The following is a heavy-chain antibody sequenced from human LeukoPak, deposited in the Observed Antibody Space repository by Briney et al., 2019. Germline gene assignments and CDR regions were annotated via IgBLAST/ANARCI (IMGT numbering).Heavy chain of an antibody. CDR3: ARAGSISGWFL. D-gene: IGHD6-19*01. J-gene: IGHJ4*02. CDR1: GFTFSSYA. V-gene: IGHV3-30-3*01. Sequence: PGRSLRLSCAASGFTFSSYAMHWVRQAPGKGLEWVAVISYDGSNKYYADSVKGRFTISRDNSKNTLYLQMNSLRAEDTAVYYCARAGSISGWFLWGQGTLVTVSS. CDR2: ISYDGSNK.